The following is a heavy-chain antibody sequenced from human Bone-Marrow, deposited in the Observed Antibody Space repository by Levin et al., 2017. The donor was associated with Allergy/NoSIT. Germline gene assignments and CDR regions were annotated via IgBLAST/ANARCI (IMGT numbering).Heavy chain of an antibody. V-gene: IGHV3-23*01. CDR2: ISGSGSNT. J-gene: IGHJ4*02. Sequence: PGGSLRLSCAASGFRFSNYAMSWVRQTPGKGLEWVSTISGSGSNTFYADSMRGRFTISKDNSKNLLYLQIDSLRVEDTAVYYCAKGWLQFEYFDYWGQGTLVTVSS. CDR1: GFRFSNYA. CDR3: AKGWLQFEYFDY. D-gene: IGHD5-24*01.